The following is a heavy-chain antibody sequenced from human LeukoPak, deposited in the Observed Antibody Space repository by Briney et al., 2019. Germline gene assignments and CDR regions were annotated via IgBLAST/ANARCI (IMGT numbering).Heavy chain of an antibody. CDR3: ARGTGGRDDY. V-gene: IGHV3-74*01. CDR1: GFTFSTSC. J-gene: IGHJ4*02. CDR2: INTDGSST. D-gene: IGHD3-10*01. Sequence: PGGSLRLSCAASGFTFSTSCMHWVRQAPGKGLVWVSRINTDGSSTNYADSVKGRFTISRDNAKNTLYLHMNSLRAEDTAVYYCARGTGGRDDYWGQGTRVTVSS.